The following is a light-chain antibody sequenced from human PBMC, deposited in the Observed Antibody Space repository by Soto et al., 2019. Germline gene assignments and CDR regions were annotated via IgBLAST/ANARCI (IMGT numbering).Light chain of an antibody. V-gene: IGKV3-11*01. CDR3: QHYDHLPIT. Sequence: EIVLTQSPATLSFSPGERATLSCRSSQSVSSYLAWYQQKPGQAPRLLIYDASNRATGIPARFSGSGSGTDFTLTISSLEPEDIATYYCQHYDHLPITFGQGTRLRL. CDR1: QSVSSY. CDR2: DAS. J-gene: IGKJ5*01.